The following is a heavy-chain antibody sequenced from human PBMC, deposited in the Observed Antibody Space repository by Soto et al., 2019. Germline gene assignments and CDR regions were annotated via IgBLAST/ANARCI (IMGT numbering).Heavy chain of an antibody. CDR2: IYSGGST. V-gene: IGHV3-53*01. J-gene: IGHJ6*02. Sequence: GGSLRLSCAASGFTVSSNYMSWVRQAPGKGLEWVSVIYSGGSTYYADSVKGRFTISRDNSKNTLYLQMNSLRAEDTAVYYCARGPAPYIHDSSGYYYFTYYYYGMDVWGQGTTVTVSS. D-gene: IGHD3-22*01. CDR3: ARGPAPYIHDSSGYYYFTYYYYGMDV. CDR1: GFTVSSNY.